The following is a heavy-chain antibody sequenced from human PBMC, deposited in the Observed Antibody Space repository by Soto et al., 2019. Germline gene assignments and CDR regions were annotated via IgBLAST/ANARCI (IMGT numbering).Heavy chain of an antibody. V-gene: IGHV4-59*08. Sequence: QVQLQESGPGLVKPSETLSLTCTVSGGSISSYYWSWIRQPPGKGLEWIGYIYYSGSTNYNPSLKSRVTISVDTSKNRFSLKLSSVTAADTAVYYCANSGLSFQQDAFDIWGQGTMVTVSS. CDR3: ANSGLSFQQDAFDI. CDR1: GGSISSYY. D-gene: IGHD2-15*01. J-gene: IGHJ3*02. CDR2: IYYSGST.